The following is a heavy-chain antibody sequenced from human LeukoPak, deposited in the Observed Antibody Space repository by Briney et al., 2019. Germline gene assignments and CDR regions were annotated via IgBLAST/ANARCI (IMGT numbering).Heavy chain of an antibody. Sequence: PGGSLRLSCAASGFTFSSYSMNWVRQAPGKGLEWGSSISSSSSYMYYADSAKGRFTISRDNAKNSLYLQMNSLRAEDTAVYYCARDKGGIAAAGRGDYWGQGTLVTVSS. V-gene: IGHV3-21*01. CDR2: ISSSSSYM. D-gene: IGHD6-13*01. CDR3: ARDKGGIAAAGRGDY. CDR1: GFTFSSYS. J-gene: IGHJ4*02.